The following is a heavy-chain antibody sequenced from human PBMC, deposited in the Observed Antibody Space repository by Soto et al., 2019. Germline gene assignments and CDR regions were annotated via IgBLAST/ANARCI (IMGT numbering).Heavy chain of an antibody. V-gene: IGHV3-15*07. J-gene: IGHJ4*02. CDR3: TTGRQSSGWHADY. D-gene: IGHD6-19*01. Sequence: KLGGSLILSCAASGFTFNNAWMCWVRQTPGKGLEWLGRLKSKNDGGTVDYAAPVKGRFTISRDDPENTLYLQMNSLKIEDTAVYYCTTGRQSSGWHADYWGQGTLVTVS. CDR2: LKSKNDGGTV. CDR1: GFTFNNAW.